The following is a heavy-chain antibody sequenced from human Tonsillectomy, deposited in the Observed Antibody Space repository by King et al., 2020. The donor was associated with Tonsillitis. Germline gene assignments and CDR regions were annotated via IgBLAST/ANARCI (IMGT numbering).Heavy chain of an antibody. D-gene: IGHD4-11*01. CDR3: TRGTLQYYYYMDV. CDR2: IRTTAYGGTT. CDR1: GFTFGDYV. V-gene: IGHV3-49*04. Sequence: DVQLVESGGGLVQPGRSLRLSCTTSGFTFGDYVMNWVRQAPGKGLEWVGFIRTTAYGGTTIYAASVEGRFTISRDDSKSIAYLQMNSLKTEDTAVYYCTRGTLQYYYYMDVWGKGTTVTVSS. J-gene: IGHJ6*03.